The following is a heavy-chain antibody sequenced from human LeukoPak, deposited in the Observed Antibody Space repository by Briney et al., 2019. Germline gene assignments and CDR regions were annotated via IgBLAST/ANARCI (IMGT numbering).Heavy chain of an antibody. V-gene: IGHV4-34*01. CDR2: INHSGST. CDR3: ARATNYDFWSGYLNWFDP. Sequence: PSETLSLTCAVYGGSFSGYYWSWIRQPPGKGLEWIGEINHSGSTNYNPSLKSRVTISVDTSKNQFSLKLSSVTAADTAVCYCARATNYDFWSGYLNWFDPWGQGTLVTVSS. CDR1: GGSFSGYY. D-gene: IGHD3-3*01. J-gene: IGHJ5*02.